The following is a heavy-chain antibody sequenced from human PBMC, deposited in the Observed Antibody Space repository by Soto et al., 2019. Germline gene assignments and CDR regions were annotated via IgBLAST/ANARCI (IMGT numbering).Heavy chain of an antibody. CDR1: GGTFSSYA. J-gene: IGHJ3*02. Sequence: QVQLVQSGAEVKKPGSSVKVSCKASGGTFSSYAISWVRQAPGQGLEWMGGIIPIFGTANYAQKFQGRVTITADESTSTAYMELSSLRSEDTAVYYCARANDYGDYEGEADAFDIWGQGTMVTVSS. D-gene: IGHD4-17*01. CDR3: ARANDYGDYEGEADAFDI. CDR2: IIPIFGTA. V-gene: IGHV1-69*01.